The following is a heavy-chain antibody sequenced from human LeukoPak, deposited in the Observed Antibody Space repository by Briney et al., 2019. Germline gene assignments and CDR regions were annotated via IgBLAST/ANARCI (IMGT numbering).Heavy chain of an antibody. J-gene: IGHJ6*03. Sequence: SETLSLTCIVSGDSISSSNYYWGWIRQPPGKGLEWIGNIYYSGSTYLNPSLKSRVTLSADTSKNQFSLKLSSVAAADTAVYYCASSGQLLKYYYYMDVWGKGTTVTVSS. CDR2: IYYSGST. D-gene: IGHD1-1*01. V-gene: IGHV4-39*07. CDR1: GDSISSSNYY. CDR3: ASSGQLLKYYYYMDV.